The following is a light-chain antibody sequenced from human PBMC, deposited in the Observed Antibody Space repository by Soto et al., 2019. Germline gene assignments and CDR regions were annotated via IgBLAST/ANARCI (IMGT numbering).Light chain of an antibody. CDR3: QQYNNWPSWT. CDR1: QSVSSN. V-gene: IGKV3-15*01. CDR2: GAS. J-gene: IGKJ1*01. Sequence: EIVMTQSPATLSVSPGERATLSCRASQSVSSNLAWYQQKPGQAPRLLIYGASTRATGIPGRFRGSGSGTEFTLTISSLQSEDFAVYFCQQYNNWPSWTFGQGTKV.